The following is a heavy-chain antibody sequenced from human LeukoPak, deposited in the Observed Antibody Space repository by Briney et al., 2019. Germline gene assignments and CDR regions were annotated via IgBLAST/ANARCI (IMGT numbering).Heavy chain of an antibody. J-gene: IGHJ2*01. CDR3: VRGRGWYLDL. V-gene: IGHV3-21*01. CDR1: GFTFSSHS. CDR2: TSGDSSYI. Sequence: GGSLRLSCAASGFTFSSHSINWVRQAPGKGLEWVSSTSGDSSYIYYADSVRGRFTISRDNAKNSMYLQMTSLRAEDTAVYSCVRGRGWYLDLWGRGTQVTVSS.